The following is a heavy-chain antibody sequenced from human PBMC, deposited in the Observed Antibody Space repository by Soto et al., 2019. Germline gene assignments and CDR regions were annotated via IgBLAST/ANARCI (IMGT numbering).Heavy chain of an antibody. J-gene: IGHJ4*02. D-gene: IGHD3-10*01. CDR2: IYYSGST. CDR3: AREPVI. CDR1: GGSSSSNY. Sequence: TLSGTCIDPGGSSSSNYWSWIRQPPGKGLEWIGYIYYSGSTYYNPSLKSRVTISVDTSKNQFSLKLSSVTAADTAVYYCAREPVIWGQGTLVTVSS. V-gene: IGHV4-59*12.